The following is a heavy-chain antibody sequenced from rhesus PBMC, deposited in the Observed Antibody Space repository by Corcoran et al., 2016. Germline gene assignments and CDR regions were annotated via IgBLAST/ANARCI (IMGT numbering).Heavy chain of an antibody. D-gene: IGHD5-24*01. Sequence: EVQLVESGGGLAKPGGSLRLSCAASGFTFSSYWMNWVRQTPGKGLEWISVINSGGGSKYYADSVKGRFTISRDNSKNTLSLHMNSLRSEDTAVYYCARSPIVGRVRSYFDDWGQGVLVTVSS. CDR3: ARSPIVGRVRSYFDD. CDR1: GFTFSSYW. J-gene: IGHJ4*01. V-gene: IGHV3S42*01. CDR2: INSGGGSK.